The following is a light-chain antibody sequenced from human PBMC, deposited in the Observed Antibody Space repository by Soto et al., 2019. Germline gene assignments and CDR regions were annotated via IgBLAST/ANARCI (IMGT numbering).Light chain of an antibody. J-gene: IGKJ1*01. Sequence: DIQMTQSPSTLSGSVGDRVTITCRASQTISSWLAWYQQKPGKAPKLLIYKASSLKSGVPSRCSGSGSGTEFTLTISSLQRDDFATYYCQHYNSYSETFGQVTKVELK. CDR2: KAS. CDR3: QHYNSYSET. CDR1: QTISSW. V-gene: IGKV1-5*03.